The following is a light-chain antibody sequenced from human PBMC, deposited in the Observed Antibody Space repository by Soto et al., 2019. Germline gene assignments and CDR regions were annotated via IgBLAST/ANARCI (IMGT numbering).Light chain of an antibody. CDR3: QQFSSYPLT. Sequence: IVLIPSPATLSVSPGERATLSCRASQSVRSNLAWYQHKPGQAPRLLIYDASSRATGIPDRFSGGGSGTDFTLTISRLEPEDFAVYYCQQFSSYPLTFGGGTKVDIK. CDR1: QSVRSN. CDR2: DAS. V-gene: IGKV3-20*01. J-gene: IGKJ4*01.